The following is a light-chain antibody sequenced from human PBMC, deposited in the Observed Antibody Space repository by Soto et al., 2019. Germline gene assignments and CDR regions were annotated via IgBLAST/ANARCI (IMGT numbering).Light chain of an antibody. CDR2: GSS. CDR3: QQYSSSYPYT. J-gene: IGKJ2*01. V-gene: IGKV3-20*01. CDR1: QSVSNNY. Sequence: EVVLTQSPGTLSLSPGERATLSCRASQSVSNNYFAWYQQKPGQAPRLLIFGSSDRAAGIPDRFSGSGSGTDFTLTISRLEPEDFAVYYCQQYSSSYPYTFGRGTKVEIK.